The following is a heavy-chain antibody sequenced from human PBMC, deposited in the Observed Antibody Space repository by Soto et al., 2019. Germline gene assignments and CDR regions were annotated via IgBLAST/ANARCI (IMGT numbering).Heavy chain of an antibody. CDR1: GGSISSYY. CDR2: IYYSGST. Sequence: SETLSLTCTVSGGSISSYYWSWIRQPPGKGLEWIGYIYYSGSTNYNPSLKSRVTISVDTSKNQFSLKLSSVTAADTAVYYCERGGPYYDGKDVWSQGTTVTVSS. CDR3: ERGGPYYDGKDV. J-gene: IGHJ6*02. V-gene: IGHV4-59*01.